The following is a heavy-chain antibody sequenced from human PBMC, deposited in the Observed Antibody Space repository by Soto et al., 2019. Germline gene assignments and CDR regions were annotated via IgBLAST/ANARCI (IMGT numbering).Heavy chain of an antibody. CDR2: ISAHNVNT. D-gene: IGHD1-1*01. J-gene: IGHJ4*02. CDR1: GYGFTTYG. CDR3: ARGRYGDY. Sequence: QVHLVQSGAEVKKPGASVKVSCKGSGYGFTTYGITWVRQAPGQGLEWMAWISAHNVNTNYAQELQGRVTLTRDTSTSTAYMELRSLRSDDTAVYYCARGRYGDYWGQGALVTFSS. V-gene: IGHV1-18*01.